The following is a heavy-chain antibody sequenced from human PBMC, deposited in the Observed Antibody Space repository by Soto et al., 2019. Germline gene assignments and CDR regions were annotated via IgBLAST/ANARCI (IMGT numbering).Heavy chain of an antibody. CDR3: AKAAVRVYAIFFDY. Sequence: GGSLRLSCAASGFPFSSYAMSWVRQAPGKGLEWVSAISGSGGSTYYADSVKGRFTISRDNSKNTLYLQMNSLRAEDTAVYYRAKAAVRVYAIFFDYWGQGTLVTVSS. D-gene: IGHD2-8*01. CDR1: GFPFSSYA. V-gene: IGHV3-23*01. J-gene: IGHJ4*02. CDR2: ISGSGGST.